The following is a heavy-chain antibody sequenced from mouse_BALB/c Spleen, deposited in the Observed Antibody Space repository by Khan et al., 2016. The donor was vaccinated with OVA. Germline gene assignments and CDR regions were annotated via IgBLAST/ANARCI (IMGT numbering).Heavy chain of an antibody. CDR3: AIDSNFDY. CDR1: GFTFSRFG. CDR2: ISSGSSTL. Sequence: EVELVESGGGLVQPGGSRKLSCAASGFTFSRFGMHWVRQAPEKGLEWVAYISSGSSTLYYADTLKGRFTISRDTPTSTLFLQMTSLRSEDTAVYYCAIDSNFDYWGQGTTLTVSS. J-gene: IGHJ2*01. V-gene: IGHV5-17*02.